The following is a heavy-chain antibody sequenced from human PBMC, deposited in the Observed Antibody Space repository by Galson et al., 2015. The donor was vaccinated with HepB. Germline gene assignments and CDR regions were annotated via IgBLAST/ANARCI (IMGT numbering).Heavy chain of an antibody. CDR2: ISNSGSTQ. D-gene: IGHD5-18*01. J-gene: IGHJ4*02. Sequence: SLRLSCAASGFTFTSYEMNWVRQAPGKGLEWVSWISNSGSTQDYADFVKGRFTISRDSAKNSLYLQMNSLRADDTAVYYCARGPYKYGYFDYWGQGTLVTVSS. CDR1: GFTFTSYE. V-gene: IGHV3-48*03. CDR3: ARGPYKYGYFDY.